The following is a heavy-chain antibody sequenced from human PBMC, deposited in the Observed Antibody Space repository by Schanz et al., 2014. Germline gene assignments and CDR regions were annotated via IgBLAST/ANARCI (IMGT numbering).Heavy chain of an antibody. V-gene: IGHV3-33*01. D-gene: IGHD6-6*01. Sequence: QAQLVESGGGVVQPGRSLRLSCVASGFTFISYDIHWVRQAPGKGLEWVAVIRYDGRNKNFVESVKGRFTISRDNSNNTVYLQMNTLRAGDTAFYHCARGSSASLSRVWFDLWGQGTLVTVSA. CDR1: GFTFISYD. J-gene: IGHJ5*02. CDR3: ARGSSASLSRVWFDL. CDR2: IRYDGRNK.